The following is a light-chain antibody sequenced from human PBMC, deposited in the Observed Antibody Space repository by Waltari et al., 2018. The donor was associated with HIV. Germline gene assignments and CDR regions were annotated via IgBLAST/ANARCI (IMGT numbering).Light chain of an antibody. V-gene: IGLV3-25*03. Sequence: SSDLTQARSVSVSPGQTASITCSGHELATQYVHWFREKAGQAPVLVIHRDNERPVGIAGGISGSKSGILATLTISGVLAEDEADYFCQSAGSSGTSVIVGGGTTLTVL. CDR2: RDN. CDR1: ELATQY. J-gene: IGLJ2*01. CDR3: QSAGSSGTSVI.